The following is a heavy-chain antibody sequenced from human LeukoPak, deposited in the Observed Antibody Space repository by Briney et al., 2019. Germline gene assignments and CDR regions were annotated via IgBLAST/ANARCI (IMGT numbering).Heavy chain of an antibody. Sequence: GGSLRLSCAASGFTFSSYSMNWVRQAPGKGLEWVSSISSSSSYKYYADSVKGRFTISRDNAKNSLYLQMNGLRAEDTAVYYCAREGIVGAGDYWGQGTLVTVSS. D-gene: IGHD1-26*01. V-gene: IGHV3-21*01. CDR3: AREGIVGAGDY. CDR2: ISSSSSYK. J-gene: IGHJ4*02. CDR1: GFTFSSYS.